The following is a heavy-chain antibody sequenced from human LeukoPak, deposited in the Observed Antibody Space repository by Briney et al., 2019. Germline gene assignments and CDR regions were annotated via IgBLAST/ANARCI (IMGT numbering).Heavy chain of an antibody. V-gene: IGHV3-48*01. Sequence: QSGGSLRLSCATSGFTFSSYNMNWVRQAPGKGLEWVSYITGGSTTIYYADSVKGRFTISRDNARNSLYLQMNSLRAEDTAVYYCARDYSTVTTFFDYWGQGTLVTVSS. D-gene: IGHD4-17*01. J-gene: IGHJ4*02. CDR2: ITGGSTTI. CDR3: ARDYSTVTTFFDY. CDR1: GFTFSSYN.